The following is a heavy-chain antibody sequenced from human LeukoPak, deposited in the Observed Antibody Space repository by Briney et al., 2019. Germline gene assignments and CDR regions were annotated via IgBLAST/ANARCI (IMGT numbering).Heavy chain of an antibody. D-gene: IGHD2-15*01. V-gene: IGHV3-23*01. Sequence: GGSLRLSCAASGFTFSSYAMSWVRQAPGKGLEWVSAISGSGGSTYYADSVKGRFTISRDNSKSTLYLQMNSLRAEDTAVYYCAKKIVVVLDAFDIWGQGTMVTVSS. CDR2: ISGSGGST. J-gene: IGHJ3*02. CDR3: AKKIVVVLDAFDI. CDR1: GFTFSSYA.